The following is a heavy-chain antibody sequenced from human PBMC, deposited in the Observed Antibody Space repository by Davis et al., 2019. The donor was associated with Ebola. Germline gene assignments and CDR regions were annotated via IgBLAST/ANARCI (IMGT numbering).Heavy chain of an antibody. CDR3: ARDGGAVAVSFFDS. D-gene: IGHD6-19*01. J-gene: IGHJ4*02. Sequence: PGGSLRLSCAASGFTFSTCGTHWVRQAPAKGPERVVFIRYDGSNEYYADSVRGRFTISRDNSKNTVHLQMNSLRAEDTAVYYCARDGGAVAVSFFDSWGQGTLVTVSS. CDR2: IRYDGSNE. CDR1: GFTFSTCG. V-gene: IGHV3-30*02.